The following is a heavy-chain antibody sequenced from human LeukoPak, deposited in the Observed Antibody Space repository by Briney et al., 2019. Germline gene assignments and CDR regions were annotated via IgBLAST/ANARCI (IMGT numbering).Heavy chain of an antibody. J-gene: IGHJ5*02. Sequence: PSETLSLTCAVYGRSFSGYYWSWIRQPPAKGLEWIGEINNSGSTNHNPSLKSRVTISVDTSKNQFSLKLSSVAAADTAVYYCARGGAAAGTIWFDPWGQGTLVTVSS. CDR3: ARGGAAAGTIWFDP. D-gene: IGHD6-13*01. CDR1: GRSFSGYY. V-gene: IGHV4-34*01. CDR2: INNSGST.